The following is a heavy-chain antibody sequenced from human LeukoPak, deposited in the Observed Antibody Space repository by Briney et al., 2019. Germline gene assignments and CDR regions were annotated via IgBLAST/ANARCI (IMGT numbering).Heavy chain of an antibody. Sequence: TGGSLRLSCAASGFTFSTYNMNWVRQAPGKGLEWVSSISGSSSYIYYADSVKGRFSISRDNAKNSLYLQMNSLRAEDTAVYYCARDVGYFGSGSYPDYFDYWGQGILVTVSS. J-gene: IGHJ4*02. CDR3: ARDVGYFGSGSYPDYFDY. CDR2: ISGSSSYI. CDR1: GFTFSTYN. D-gene: IGHD3-10*01. V-gene: IGHV3-21*01.